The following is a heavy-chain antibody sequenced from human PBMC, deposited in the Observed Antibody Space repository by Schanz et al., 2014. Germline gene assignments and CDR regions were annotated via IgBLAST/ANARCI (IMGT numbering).Heavy chain of an antibody. CDR1: GFPFSMAW. CDR2: IRSKNDGETT. Sequence: EVQLVESGGGFVQPGGSLRLSCAASGFPFSMAWMTWVRQAPGKGLEWVGHIRSKNDGETTDYAAPVKGRFTISRDDSKNTVYLQMSSLKTEDSAVYYCANIHYYDSIAAGGQGTLVTVSS. J-gene: IGHJ4*02. V-gene: IGHV3-15*01. CDR3: ANIHYYDSIAA. D-gene: IGHD3-22*01.